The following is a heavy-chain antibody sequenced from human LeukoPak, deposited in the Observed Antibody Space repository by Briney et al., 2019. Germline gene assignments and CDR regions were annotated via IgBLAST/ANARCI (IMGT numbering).Heavy chain of an antibody. Sequence: GGSLRLSCAASGFTFSSHALSWVRQAPGKGLEWVSSLSGSGYNTYYADSVKGRFTISRDNSKNTVYLQMNSLRAEDTAVYYCARDYNCWGQGTLVTVSS. CDR3: ARDYNC. CDR1: GFTFSSHA. CDR2: LSGSGYNT. D-gene: IGHD3-10*01. J-gene: IGHJ4*02. V-gene: IGHV3-23*01.